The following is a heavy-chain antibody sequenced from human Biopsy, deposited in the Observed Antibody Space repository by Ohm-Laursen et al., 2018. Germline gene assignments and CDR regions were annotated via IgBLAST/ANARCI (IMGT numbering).Heavy chain of an antibody. J-gene: IGHJ4*02. V-gene: IGHV4-61*01. D-gene: IGHD6-19*01. Sequence: SGTLSLTCTVSGDSVSSGSFYWTWLRQPPGQGLEYIGYIYDRGSTANYNPSLESRVTMSVDMPKNQFSLKLSSVTAADTAIYYCARGMRSSGWPYFDSWGQGTLVTVSS. CDR3: ARGMRSSGWPYFDS. CDR1: GDSVSSGSFY. CDR2: IYDRGSTA.